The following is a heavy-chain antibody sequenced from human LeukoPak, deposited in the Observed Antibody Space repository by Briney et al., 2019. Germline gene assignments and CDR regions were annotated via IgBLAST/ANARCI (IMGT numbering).Heavy chain of an antibody. D-gene: IGHD6-19*01. CDR3: ARAPGVAGSYYYYGMDV. Sequence: SETLSLTCTVSGGSISSSSYYWSWIRQPPGKGLEWIGYIYYSGSTNYNPSLKSRVTISVDTSKNQFSLKLSSVTAADTAVYYCARAPGVAGSYYYYGMDVWGQGTTVTVPS. V-gene: IGHV4-61*01. J-gene: IGHJ6*02. CDR1: GGSISSSSYY. CDR2: IYYSGST.